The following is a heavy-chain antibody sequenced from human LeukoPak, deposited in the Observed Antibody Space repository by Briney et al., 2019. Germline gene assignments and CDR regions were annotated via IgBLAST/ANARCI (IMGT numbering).Heavy chain of an antibody. CDR1: GYTFTSYY. J-gene: IGHJ6*02. D-gene: IGHD3-22*01. CDR3: ARALRDITMIAVVPYGMDV. CDR2: INPSGGST. V-gene: IGHV1-46*01. Sequence: GASVKVSCKASGYTFTSYYMHWVRQAPGQGLEWMGVINPSGGSTSYAQKFQGRVTMTRDTSTSTVYMELSSLRSGDTAVYYCARALRDITMIAVVPYGMDVWGQGTTVTVSS.